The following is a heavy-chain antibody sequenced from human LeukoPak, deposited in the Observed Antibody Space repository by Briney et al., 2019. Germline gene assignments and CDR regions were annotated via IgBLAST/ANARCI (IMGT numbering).Heavy chain of an antibody. D-gene: IGHD3-22*01. V-gene: IGHV3-7*01. CDR3: ARARQYTYYYDFLDY. CDR1: GFTFSSYW. J-gene: IGHJ4*02. Sequence: PGGSLRLSCAASGFTFSSYWMRWVRQAPGKGLEWVANIKQDGSEKYYVDSVKGRFTISRDNAKNSLYLQMNSLRAEDTAVYYCARARQYTYYYDFLDYWGQGTLVTVSS. CDR2: IKQDGSEK.